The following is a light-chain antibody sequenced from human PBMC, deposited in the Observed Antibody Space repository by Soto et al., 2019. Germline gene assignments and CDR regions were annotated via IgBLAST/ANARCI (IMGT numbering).Light chain of an antibody. CDR1: QSVGGY. Sequence: EIVLTQSPATLSLFPGERATLSCRASQSVGGYLAWYRQKPGQAPRLLLYDASNRASGIPARFSGSGSGTDFTLTISSLEPEDFALYYCQQRSNWITFGQGTRLEIE. CDR3: QQRSNWIT. CDR2: DAS. V-gene: IGKV3-11*01. J-gene: IGKJ5*01.